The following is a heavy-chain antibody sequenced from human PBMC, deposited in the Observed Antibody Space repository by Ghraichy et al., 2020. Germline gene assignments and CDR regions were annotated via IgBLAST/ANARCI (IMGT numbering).Heavy chain of an antibody. Sequence: GGSLRLSCAASGFTFSGYSMNWVRQAPGKGLEWLSYISDSSRSTFYADSVKGPFTISRDNAKNSLYLQVKSLRDEDTAVYYCARGSKVVRFYYYDGMDVWGQGTTVTVSS. CDR2: ISDSSRST. CDR1: GFTFSGYS. CDR3: ARGSKVVRFYYYDGMDV. V-gene: IGHV3-48*02. J-gene: IGHJ6*02. D-gene: IGHD4-23*01.